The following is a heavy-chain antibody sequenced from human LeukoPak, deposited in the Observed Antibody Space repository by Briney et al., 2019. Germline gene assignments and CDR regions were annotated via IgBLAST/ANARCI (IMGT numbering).Heavy chain of an antibody. V-gene: IGHV4-59*01. Sequence: PSETLSLTCTVSGDSINSDYWSWIRQPPGKGLEWIGYIYSSGSTNYNPSLKSRVTISVHTSKNQLSLKLSSVTAADTAVYYCARGSGGYVPFDYWGQGTLVTVSS. D-gene: IGHD5-12*01. J-gene: IGHJ4*02. CDR2: IYSSGST. CDR3: ARGSGGYVPFDY. CDR1: GDSINSDY.